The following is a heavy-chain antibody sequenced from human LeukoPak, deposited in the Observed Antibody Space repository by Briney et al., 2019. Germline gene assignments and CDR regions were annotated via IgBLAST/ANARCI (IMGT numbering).Heavy chain of an antibody. CDR2: INPNSGGT. CDR3: ARAEFVPAAWGYYYYYGMDV. D-gene: IGHD2-2*01. V-gene: IGHV1-2*02. CDR1: GYTFTGYY. J-gene: IGHJ6*02. Sequence: ASVKVSCKASGYTFTGYYMHWVRQAPGQGLEWMEWINPNSGGTNYAQKFQGRVTMTRDTSISTAYMELSRLRSDDTAVYYCARAEFVPAAWGYYYYYGMDVWGQGTTVTVSS.